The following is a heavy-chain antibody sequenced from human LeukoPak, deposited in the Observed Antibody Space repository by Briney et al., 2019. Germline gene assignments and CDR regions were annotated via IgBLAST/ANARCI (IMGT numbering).Heavy chain of an antibody. CDR1: GFTFSSYS. CDR3: ARAPTDDYGDYSFDY. V-gene: IGHV3-48*04. CDR2: ISSSRNSI. Sequence: PGGSPRLSCAASGFTFSSYSMNWVRQAPGKGLEWVSYISSSRNSIYYADSVKGRFTISRDNAKNSLYLQMNSLRAEDTAVYYCARAPTDDYGDYSFDYWGQGTLVTVSS. J-gene: IGHJ4*02. D-gene: IGHD4-17*01.